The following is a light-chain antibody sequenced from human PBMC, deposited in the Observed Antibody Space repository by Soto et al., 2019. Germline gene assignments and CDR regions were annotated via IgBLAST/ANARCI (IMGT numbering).Light chain of an antibody. V-gene: IGLV2-11*01. J-gene: IGLJ3*02. CDR2: DVT. Sequence: QSALTQPRSVSGSPGQSVTISCTGTSSDVGGYNLVSWYQQHPGKAPKVMIYDVTKRPSGVPDRFSGSKSGNTAYLTISGLQAEDEADYHCCSYAGSHVLFGGGTKVTVL. CDR1: SSDVGGYNL. CDR3: CSYAGSHVL.